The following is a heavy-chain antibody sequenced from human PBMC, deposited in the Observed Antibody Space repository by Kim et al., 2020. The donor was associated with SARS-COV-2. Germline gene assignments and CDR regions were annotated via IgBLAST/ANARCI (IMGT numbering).Heavy chain of an antibody. J-gene: IGHJ2*01. CDR3: AREEMATIDWYFDL. V-gene: IGHV6-1*01. D-gene: IGHD5-12*01. Sequence: AVSVKSRITSNPDTSKNQCSLQLNSVTPEDTAVYYCAREEMATIDWYFDLWGRGTLVTVSS.